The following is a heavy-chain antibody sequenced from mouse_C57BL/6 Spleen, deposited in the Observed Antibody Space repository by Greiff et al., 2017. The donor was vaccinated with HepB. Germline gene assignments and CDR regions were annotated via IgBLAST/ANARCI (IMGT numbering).Heavy chain of an antibody. CDR1: GSTFTDYY. Sequence: EVQLQQSGPVLVKPGASVKISCKASGSTFTDYYMNWVKQSHGKSLKWIGVINPSNGGTSYNQNFKGKATLTVDKSSSTAYMELNSLTSEDSAVYYCARYYGSSLDYWGQGTTLTVSS. CDR2: INPSNGGT. V-gene: IGHV1-19*01. J-gene: IGHJ2*01. D-gene: IGHD1-1*01. CDR3: ARYYGSSLDY.